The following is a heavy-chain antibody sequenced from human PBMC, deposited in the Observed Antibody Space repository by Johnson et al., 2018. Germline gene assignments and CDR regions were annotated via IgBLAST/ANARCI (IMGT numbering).Heavy chain of an antibody. CDR1: GGTFKSYA. J-gene: IGHJ1*01. Sequence: QVQLVESGAEVKKPGSSVKVSCKATGGTFKSYAITWLRQAPGQGLEWMGGIIPKFETANYAQEFQDRVTITAEESTGTAYMELSSLRSEDTAVYYCARGLSYKTDWGQGTLVTVSS. V-gene: IGHV1-69*01. D-gene: IGHD3-10*01. CDR2: IIPKFETA. CDR3: ARGLSYKTD.